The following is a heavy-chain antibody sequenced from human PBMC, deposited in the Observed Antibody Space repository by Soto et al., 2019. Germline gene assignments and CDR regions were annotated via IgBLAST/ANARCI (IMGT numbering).Heavy chain of an antibody. J-gene: IGHJ3*02. CDR2: IYYSGST. CDR1: GGSISSYY. V-gene: IGHV4-59*01. Sequence: SETLSLTCTASGGSISSYYWSWIRQPPGKGLEWIGDIYYSGSTNYNPSLKSRVTISVETSKNQFSLKLSSVTAADTAVYYCARTNYGVYDAFDIWGQGTMVTVSS. CDR3: ARTNYGVYDAFDI. D-gene: IGHD4-17*01.